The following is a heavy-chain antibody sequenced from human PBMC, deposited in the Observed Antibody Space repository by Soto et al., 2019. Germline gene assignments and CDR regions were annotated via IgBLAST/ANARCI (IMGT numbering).Heavy chain of an antibody. D-gene: IGHD1-20*01. Sequence: ASVNVSRKASGYTFSGYYMHWVRQAPGQGLEWMGWINPKSGGTNYAQKFQGRVTMTRDTSISTAYMELSRLRSDDTAMYYCARGDNSGHWGQGTLVTVSS. CDR1: GYTFSGYY. CDR2: INPKSGGT. J-gene: IGHJ4*02. CDR3: ARGDNSGH. V-gene: IGHV1-2*02.